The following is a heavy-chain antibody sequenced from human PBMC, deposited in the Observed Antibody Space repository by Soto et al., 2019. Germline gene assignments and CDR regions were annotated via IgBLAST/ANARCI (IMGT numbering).Heavy chain of an antibody. Sequence: PGGSLRLSCAASGFTFSSYAMSWVRQAPGKGLEWVSAISGSGGSTYYADSVKGRFTISRDNSKNTLYLQMNSLRAEDTAVYYCAKDTHYDSSGTYYFDYWGQGTLVTVSS. V-gene: IGHV3-23*01. CDR2: ISGSGGST. D-gene: IGHD3-22*01. CDR3: AKDTHYDSSGTYYFDY. CDR1: GFTFSSYA. J-gene: IGHJ4*02.